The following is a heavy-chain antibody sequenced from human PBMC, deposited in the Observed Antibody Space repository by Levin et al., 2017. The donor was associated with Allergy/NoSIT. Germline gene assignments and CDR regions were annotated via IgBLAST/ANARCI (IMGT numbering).Heavy chain of an antibody. CDR1: GFTFSSYS. CDR3: ASGGATPRNV. J-gene: IGHJ6*02. D-gene: IGHD5-24*01. CDR2: ISSSSSYI. V-gene: IGHV3-21*01. Sequence: GESLKISCAASGFTFSSYSMNWVRQAPGKGLEWVSSISSSSSYIYYADSVKGRFTISRDNAKNSLYLQMNSLRAEDTAVYYCASGGATPRNVWGQGTTVTVSS.